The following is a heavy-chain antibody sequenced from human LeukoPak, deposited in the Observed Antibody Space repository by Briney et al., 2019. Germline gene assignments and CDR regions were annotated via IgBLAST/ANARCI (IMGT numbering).Heavy chain of an antibody. CDR3: ARDEVGGRVATIIVQDWFDP. Sequence: ASVKASCKASGYTFTSYGISWVRQAPGQGLEWMGWISGYNGNTKYAQKLQGRVTMTTDTSTSTAYMELRSLRSDDTAVYYCARDEVGGRVATIIVQDWFDPWGQGTLVTVSS. D-gene: IGHD5-12*01. V-gene: IGHV1-18*04. CDR2: ISGYNGNT. CDR1: GYTFTSYG. J-gene: IGHJ5*02.